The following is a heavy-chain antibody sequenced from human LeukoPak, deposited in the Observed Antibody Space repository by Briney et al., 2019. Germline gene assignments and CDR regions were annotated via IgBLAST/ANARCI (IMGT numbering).Heavy chain of an antibody. CDR2: MNPNSGNT. Sequence: GASVKVSCRASGYTLTSYDINWVRQATGQGLEWMGWMNPNSGNTGYAQKFQGRVTMTRDTSISTAYMELSSLRSEDTAVYYCAKAGILATRKADWFDPWGQGTLVTVSS. D-gene: IGHD5-12*01. CDR1: GYTLTSYD. CDR3: AKAGILATRKADWFDP. J-gene: IGHJ5*02. V-gene: IGHV1-8*01.